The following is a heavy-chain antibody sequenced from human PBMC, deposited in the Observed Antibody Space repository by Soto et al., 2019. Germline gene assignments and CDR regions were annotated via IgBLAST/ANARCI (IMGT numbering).Heavy chain of an antibody. CDR3: TTGDTIFLYGMDV. Sequence: GGSLRLSCAASGFTFTNAWMNWVRQAPGKGLEWVGRINSKTDGGTTDYAAPVKGRFTISRDDSKNTLYLQMDSLRTEDTAVYYCTTGDTIFLYGMDVWGQGTTVTVSS. V-gene: IGHV3-15*07. CDR1: GFTFTNAW. J-gene: IGHJ6*02. D-gene: IGHD3-9*01. CDR2: INSKTDGGTT.